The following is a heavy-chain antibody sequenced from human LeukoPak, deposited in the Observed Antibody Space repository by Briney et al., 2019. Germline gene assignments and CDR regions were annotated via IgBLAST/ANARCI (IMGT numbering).Heavy chain of an antibody. D-gene: IGHD5-18*01. CDR3: AKKVEGYSYGVFDY. CDR1: GFTFSSYA. J-gene: IGHJ4*02. Sequence: GGSLRLSCAASGFTFSSYAMSRVRQAPGKGLEWVSAISGSGGSTYYADSVKCRFTISRDNSKNTLYLQMNSLRAEDTAVYYCAKKVEGYSYGVFDYWGQGTLVTVSS. CDR2: ISGSGGST. V-gene: IGHV3-23*01.